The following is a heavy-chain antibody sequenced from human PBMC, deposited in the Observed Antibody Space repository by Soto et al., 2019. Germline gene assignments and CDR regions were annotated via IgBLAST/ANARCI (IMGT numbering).Heavy chain of an antibody. Sequence: PSXTLSLTCTVSGGSIRSYYWTWIRQPPGKGLEWLGYIFYSGSTFYNPSLKSRVTISIHTSKSQFSLQLTSVTAADTAVYYCARGAADTAMVDSWGQGTLVTVSS. CDR1: GGSIRSYY. V-gene: IGHV4-59*01. CDR2: IFYSGST. J-gene: IGHJ4*02. D-gene: IGHD5-18*01. CDR3: ARGAADTAMVDS.